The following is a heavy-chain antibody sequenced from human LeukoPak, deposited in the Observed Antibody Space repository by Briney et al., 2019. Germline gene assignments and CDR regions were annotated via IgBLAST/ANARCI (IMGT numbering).Heavy chain of an antibody. Sequence: GGSLRLSCAASGFTFSTYYMHWVRQAPGKGLVWVSRIHSDGSTTTYADSVKGRFTISRDNAKNSLYLQMNSLRAEDTAVYYCARGNGTNYDFWSGYYTDYYGMDVWGQGTTVTVSS. J-gene: IGHJ6*02. V-gene: IGHV3-74*01. CDR1: GFTFSTYY. D-gene: IGHD3-3*01. CDR2: IHSDGSTT. CDR3: ARGNGTNYDFWSGYYTDYYGMDV.